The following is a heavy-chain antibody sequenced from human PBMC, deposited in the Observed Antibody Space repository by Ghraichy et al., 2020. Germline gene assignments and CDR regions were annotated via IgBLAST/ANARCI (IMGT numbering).Heavy chain of an antibody. V-gene: IGHV4-34*01. D-gene: IGHD5-12*01. CDR3: ARATIRNGMDV. J-gene: IGHJ6*02. CDR2: MNHSGST. Sequence: SETLSLTCAVYGGSFRGYSWTWIRQPPGKGLECIGEMNHSGSTNYNPSLKSRVTISIDTSKNQFSLKLRSVTAAETAVYYCARATIRNGMDVWGQGTTVTVSS. CDR1: GGSFRGYS.